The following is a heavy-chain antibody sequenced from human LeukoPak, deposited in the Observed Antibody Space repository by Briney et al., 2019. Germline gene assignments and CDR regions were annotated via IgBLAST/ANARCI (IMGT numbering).Heavy chain of an antibody. V-gene: IGHV3-7*02. CDR1: GFTFSSYC. J-gene: IGHJ4*02. D-gene: IGHD6-19*01. Sequence: PGGSLRLSCAASGFTFSSYCMHWVRQAPGKGLEWVASIKLDGSAKNYVVYVKGRFTISRDNVKDSVYLQMNSLRGEDTAVYYCARYNGGWNDYWGQGTLVTVSS. CDR3: ARYNGGWNDY. CDR2: IKLDGSAK.